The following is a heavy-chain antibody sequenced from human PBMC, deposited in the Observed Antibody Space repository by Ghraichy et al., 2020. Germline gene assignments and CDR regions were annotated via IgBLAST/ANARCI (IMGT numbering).Heavy chain of an antibody. CDR1: GDSVSSNSAA. D-gene: IGHD6-13*01. CDR2: TYYRSKWYN. J-gene: IGHJ4*02. V-gene: IGHV6-1*01. CDR3: AKARRSSRGSSWTIFDY. Sequence: QTLSLTCAISGDSVSSNSAAWNWIRQSPSRGLEWLGRTYYRSKWYNDYAVSVKSRITINPDTSKNQFSLQLNSVTPEDTAVYYCAKARRSSRGSSWTIFDYWGQGTLVTVSS.